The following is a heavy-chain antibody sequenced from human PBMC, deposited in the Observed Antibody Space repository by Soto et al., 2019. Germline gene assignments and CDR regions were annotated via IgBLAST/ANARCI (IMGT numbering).Heavy chain of an antibody. CDR2: ISYDGSNK. CDR1: GLTFRSYG. D-gene: IGHD3-3*01. V-gene: IGHV3-30*18. Sequence: QVPLVESGGGVVQPGRSLRLSCAVSGLTFRSYGMHWVRQAPGKGLEWVAVISYDGSNKYYADSVKGRFTISRDNSKNTLYLQMNSLRAEDTAVYYCAKDLAGDFWSGYHYFDYWGQGTLVTVSS. J-gene: IGHJ4*02. CDR3: AKDLAGDFWSGYHYFDY.